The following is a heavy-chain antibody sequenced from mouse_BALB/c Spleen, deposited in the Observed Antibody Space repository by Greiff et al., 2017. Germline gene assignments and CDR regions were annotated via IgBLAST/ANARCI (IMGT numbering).Heavy chain of an antibody. CDR1: GFTFSDFY. V-gene: IGHV7-1*02. CDR2: SRNKANDYTT. Sequence: EVHLVESGGGLVQPGGSLRLSCATSGFTFSDFYMEWVRQPPGKRLEWIAASRNKANDYTTEYSASVKGRFIVSRYTSQIILYLQMNALRAEDTAIYYCARDGGYYFDDWGQGTTLTVSS. CDR3: ARDGGYYFDD. J-gene: IGHJ2*01.